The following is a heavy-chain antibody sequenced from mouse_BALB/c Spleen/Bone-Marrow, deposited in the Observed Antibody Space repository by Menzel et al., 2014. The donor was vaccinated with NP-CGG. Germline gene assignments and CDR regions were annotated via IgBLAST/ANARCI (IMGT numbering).Heavy chain of an antibody. J-gene: IGHJ2*01. D-gene: IGHD1-1*01. Sequence: DVKLVESGGGLVQPGGSLKLSCAASGFTFSSYGMSWVRQTPDKRLELVATINNNDGNTYYPDSVKGRFTISRDNAKNTLYLQMSSLKSEDTAMYYCARDNYGSRFDYWGQGTTLTVSS. CDR1: GFTFSSYG. CDR3: ARDNYGSRFDY. V-gene: IGHV5-6-3*01. CDR2: INNNDGNT.